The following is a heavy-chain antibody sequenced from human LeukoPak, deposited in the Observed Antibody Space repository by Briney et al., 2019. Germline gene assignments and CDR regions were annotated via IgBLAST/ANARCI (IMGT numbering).Heavy chain of an antibody. V-gene: IGHV3-21*01. D-gene: IGHD2-15*01. CDR1: GNYW. J-gene: IGHJ4*02. CDR3: AREDGYCSGGNCYSYFDS. Sequence: GGSLRLSCAASGNYWMHWVRQAPGKGLEWVSSIGSSSHYIYYADSVKGRFSISRDNAQNSLYLQMDSLRAEDTAVYFCAREDGYCSGGNCYSYFDSWGQGTLVTVSS. CDR2: IGSSSHYI.